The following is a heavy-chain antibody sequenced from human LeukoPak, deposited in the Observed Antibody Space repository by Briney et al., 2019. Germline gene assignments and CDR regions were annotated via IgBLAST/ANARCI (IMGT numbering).Heavy chain of an antibody. CDR1: GYSLTGYS. V-gene: IGHV7-4-1*02. D-gene: IGHD1/OR15-1a*01. CDR2: INTNTGDP. Sequence: ASVKVSCKASGYSLTGYSINWVRLVPGQGLEWMGWINTNTGDPLYAKDFTGRFVFSLDTSVSTAYLDISNLKIEDTAVYYCARNGHSNNILESWGQGTLVTVSS. J-gene: IGHJ4*02. CDR3: ARNGHSNNILES.